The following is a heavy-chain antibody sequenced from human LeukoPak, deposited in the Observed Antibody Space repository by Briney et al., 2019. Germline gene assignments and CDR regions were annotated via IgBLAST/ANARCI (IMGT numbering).Heavy chain of an antibody. V-gene: IGHV4-59*08. CDR1: RGSISGFY. J-gene: IGHJ4*02. CDR3: ARHLVSAYWDPKHFDY. CDR2: IYYSGTT. D-gene: IGHD2-8*02. Sequence: PSETLSLTCTVSRGSISGFYWRCIRQPPGKGLEWIGYIYYSGTTNYNPSLESRVTMSVDTSKNLFSLNLISVTAADTAVYYCARHLVSAYWDPKHFDYWGQGILVTVSS.